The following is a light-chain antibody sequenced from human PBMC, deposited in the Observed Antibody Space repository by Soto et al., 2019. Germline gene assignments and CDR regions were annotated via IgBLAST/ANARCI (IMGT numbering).Light chain of an antibody. V-gene: IGKV1-13*02. Sequence: AIPLTQSPSSLSASVGDRVTVTCRASQGISSALAWYQQKPGTAPKLLIFDAATLQTGVPSRFSGRGSGTDFTLTISSLQPEDFASYYCQQFNTYPFTFGQGTRLEIK. CDR1: QGISSA. CDR2: DAA. CDR3: QQFNTYPFT. J-gene: IGKJ5*01.